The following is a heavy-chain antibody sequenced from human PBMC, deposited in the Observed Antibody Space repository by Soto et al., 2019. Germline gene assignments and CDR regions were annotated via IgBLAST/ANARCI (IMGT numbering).Heavy chain of an antibody. CDR3: ARDAPRYSSSLPIYYYYGMDV. J-gene: IGHJ6*02. CDR2: IIPIFGTA. CDR1: GGTFSSYA. D-gene: IGHD6-6*01. Sequence: SVKVSCKASGGTFSSYAISWVRQAPGQGLEWMGGIIPIFGTANYAQKFQGRVTITADESTSTAYMELSSLRSEDTAVYYCARDAPRYSSSLPIYYYYGMDVWGQGTAVTVSS. V-gene: IGHV1-69*13.